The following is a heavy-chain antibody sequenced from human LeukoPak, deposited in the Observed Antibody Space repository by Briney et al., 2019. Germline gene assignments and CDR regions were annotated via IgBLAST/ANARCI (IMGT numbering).Heavy chain of an antibody. CDR2: TYYRSQWYN. J-gene: IGHJ4*02. CDR1: GDSVSSNSAA. Sequence: QTLSLTCAISGDSVSSNSAAWNWIRQSPSRGLEWLGRTYYRSQWYNEYEPSVRSRIIITTDTSANHVSLQLNSVTPEDTAAYYCTRELGGFDHWGQGTLVTVSS. D-gene: IGHD1-26*01. CDR3: TRELGGFDH. V-gene: IGHV6-1*01.